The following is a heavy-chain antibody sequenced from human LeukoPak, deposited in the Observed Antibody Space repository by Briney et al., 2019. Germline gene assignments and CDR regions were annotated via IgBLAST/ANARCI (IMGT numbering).Heavy chain of an antibody. J-gene: IGHJ4*02. V-gene: IGHV4-31*03. CDR2: IYYSGNT. Sequence: SSETLSLTCTVSGGSISSAGYYWTWIRQHPGKGLEWIGYIYYSGNTYYNPSLKSRVTISVDRSKNQLSLKLSSVTAADTAVYYCARGDFYDSSGYYYAYWGQGTLVTVSS. CDR3: ARGDFYDSSGYYYAY. D-gene: IGHD3-22*01. CDR1: GGSISSAGYY.